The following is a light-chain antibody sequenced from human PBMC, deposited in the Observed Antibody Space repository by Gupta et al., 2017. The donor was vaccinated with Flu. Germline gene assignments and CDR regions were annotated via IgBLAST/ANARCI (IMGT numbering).Light chain of an antibody. CDR3: QHCNTYRYT. Sequence: DIQVTQSPSTLSAFVGDRVTITCRASQSIGNWLAWYQQKPGKAPRLLIYKASTLERGVPSRFSGSGSGTEFTLTISSLQPEDFATYYCQHCNTYRYTFGQGTKLEIK. CDR2: KAS. CDR1: QSIGNW. V-gene: IGKV1-5*03. J-gene: IGKJ2*01.